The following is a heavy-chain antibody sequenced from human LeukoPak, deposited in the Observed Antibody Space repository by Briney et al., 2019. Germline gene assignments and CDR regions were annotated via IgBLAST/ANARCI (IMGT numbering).Heavy chain of an antibody. CDR1: GFIFNSYG. CDR2: IRYDGIDK. Sequence: GGSLRLSCAASGFIFNSYGMHWVRQAPGKGLEWAAFIRYDGIDKYYADSVKGRFTISRDNSKNTLYLQMNSLRAEDTAVYYCAKDPNLNMDVWGKGTTVTVSS. J-gene: IGHJ6*03. D-gene: IGHD1-14*01. V-gene: IGHV3-30*02. CDR3: AKDPNLNMDV.